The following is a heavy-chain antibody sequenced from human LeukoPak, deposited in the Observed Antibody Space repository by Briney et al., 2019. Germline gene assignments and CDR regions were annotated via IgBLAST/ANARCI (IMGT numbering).Heavy chain of an antibody. V-gene: IGHV1-8*01. CDR2: MDPKSGNT. CDR3: ARVTGSIDY. Sequence: ASVKVPRKASGYILPIYDLIWVRQDTGQGLEWMGWMDPKSGNTGCAQEFEGRVTMTRDTSISTAHMERGRLRCEDAALYYCARVTGSIDYWGQATLVTVSS. J-gene: IGHJ4*02. CDR1: GYILPIYD. D-gene: IGHD1-26*01.